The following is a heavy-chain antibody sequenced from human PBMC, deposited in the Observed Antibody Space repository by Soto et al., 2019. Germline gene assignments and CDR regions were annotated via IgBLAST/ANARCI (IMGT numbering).Heavy chain of an antibody. Sequence: GGSLRLSCAASGFTFSGSAMHWVRQASEKGLDWVGRIRSKANSYATTYAASVKGRFTISRDDSKNTAYLQMNSLKTEDTAVYYCRGYCISTSCYDGGNFDYWGQGTLVTVSS. D-gene: IGHD2-2*01. J-gene: IGHJ4*02. V-gene: IGHV3-73*01. CDR3: RGYCISTSCYDGGNFDY. CDR1: GFTFSGSA. CDR2: IRSKANSYAT.